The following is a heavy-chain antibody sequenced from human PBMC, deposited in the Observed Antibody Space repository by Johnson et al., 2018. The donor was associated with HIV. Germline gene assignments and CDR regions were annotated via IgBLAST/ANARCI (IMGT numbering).Heavy chain of an antibody. Sequence: VQLVESGGGLVQPGGSLRLSCAASRFTFRIYAMTWVRQAPGKGLEWVSSISADGDSTYYADSVKGRFTISRDNSKNTLYLQMNSLRAEDTAVYYCAKALRITMVQVYHRGGDAFDIWGQGTMVTVSS. D-gene: IGHD3-10*01. CDR1: RFTFRIYA. V-gene: IGHV3-23*04. CDR2: ISADGDST. J-gene: IGHJ3*02. CDR3: AKALRITMVQVYHRGGDAFDI.